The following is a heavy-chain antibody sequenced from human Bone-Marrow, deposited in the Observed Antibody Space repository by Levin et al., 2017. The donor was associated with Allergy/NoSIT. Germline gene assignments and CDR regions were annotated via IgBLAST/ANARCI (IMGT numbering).Heavy chain of an antibody. Sequence: ETLSLTCAASGFSFTKVWMTWVRQAPGKVLEWVGRIKSETDGGTIDYAAPVKGRLTISRDDSRSTLYLQMNSLKTEDTAVYYCTAEVWARSIRDDYWGQGTLVTVSS. CDR2: IKSETDGGTI. D-gene: IGHD2-21*01. J-gene: IGHJ4*02. CDR1: GFSFTKVW. V-gene: IGHV3-15*01. CDR3: TAEVWARSIRDDY.